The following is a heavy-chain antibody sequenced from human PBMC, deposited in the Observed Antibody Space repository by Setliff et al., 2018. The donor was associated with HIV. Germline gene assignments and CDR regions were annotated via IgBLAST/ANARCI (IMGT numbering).Heavy chain of an antibody. CDR1: GGSSSGYY. V-gene: IGHV4-34*01. CDR3: ARGRGYSYGYKYYYYMDV. Sequence: SETLSLTCAVYGGSSSGYYWSWIRQPPGKGLEWIGEINHSGSTNHNPSLKSRVTISVDTSKNQFSLKLSSVTAADTAVYYCARGRGYSYGYKYYYYMDVWGKGTTVTVS. J-gene: IGHJ6*03. D-gene: IGHD5-18*01. CDR2: INHSGST.